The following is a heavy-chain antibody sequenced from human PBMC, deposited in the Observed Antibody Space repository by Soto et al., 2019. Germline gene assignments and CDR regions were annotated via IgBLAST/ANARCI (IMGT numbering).Heavy chain of an antibody. Sequence: PSETLSLTCAVSGGSISSSNWWSWVRQSPGKGLEWIGEIYHSGSTNYNPSLKSRVTISVDKPKNQFSLKLSSVTAADTAVYYCARNRIRGVIQYYYYGMDVWGQGTTVTVSS. D-gene: IGHD3-10*01. CDR2: IYHSGST. J-gene: IGHJ6*02. V-gene: IGHV4-4*02. CDR3: ARNRIRGVIQYYYYGMDV. CDR1: GGSISSSNW.